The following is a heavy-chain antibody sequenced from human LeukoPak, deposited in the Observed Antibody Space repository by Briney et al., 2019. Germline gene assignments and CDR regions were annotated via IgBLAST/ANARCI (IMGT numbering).Heavy chain of an antibody. CDR3: SRDGSKRDRSSSLY. Sequence: ASVKVSCKASGYSFSSYGISWVRQAPGQELEWMGWISAYNGNTNYAQKLQGRVTMTTETSTSTAYMVLRSLRSDDSAVYYCSRDGSKRDRSSSLYWGQGTLVTVSS. CDR2: ISAYNGNT. J-gene: IGHJ4*02. CDR1: GYSFSSYG. D-gene: IGHD6-6*01. V-gene: IGHV1-18*01.